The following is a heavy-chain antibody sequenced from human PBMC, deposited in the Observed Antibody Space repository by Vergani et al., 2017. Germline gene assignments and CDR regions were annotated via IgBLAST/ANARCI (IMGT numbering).Heavy chain of an antibody. V-gene: IGHV1-69*06. D-gene: IGHD2-2*02. Sequence: QVQLVQSGAEVKKPGSSVKVSCKASGGTFSSYAISWVRQAPGQGLEWMGGIIPIFGTANYAQKFQGRVTITADKSTSTAYMERSSLRSEDTAVYYCARGNYCSSTSCYTEERINWFDPWGQGTLVTVSS. CDR2: IIPIFGTA. CDR3: ARGNYCSSTSCYTEERINWFDP. CDR1: GGTFSSYA. J-gene: IGHJ5*02.